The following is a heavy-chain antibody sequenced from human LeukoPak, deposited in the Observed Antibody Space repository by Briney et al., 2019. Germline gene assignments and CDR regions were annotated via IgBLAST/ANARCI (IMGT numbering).Heavy chain of an antibody. D-gene: IGHD5-18*01. J-gene: IGHJ4*02. CDR3: ARDGVDTAMVRAPDY. Sequence: PGGSLRLSCAASGFTFSSYWMSWVRQAPGKGLEWVANIKQDGSEKYYVDSVKGRFTISRGNAKNSLYLQMNSLRAEDTAVYYCARDGVDTAMVRAPDYWGQGTLVTVSS. CDR2: IKQDGSEK. V-gene: IGHV3-7*01. CDR1: GFTFSSYW.